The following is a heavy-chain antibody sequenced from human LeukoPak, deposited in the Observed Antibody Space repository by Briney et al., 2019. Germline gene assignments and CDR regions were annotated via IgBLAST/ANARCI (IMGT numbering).Heavy chain of an antibody. V-gene: IGHV3-23*01. CDR1: GFTFSSYG. CDR3: ARYSGSYYGVYYYYYMDV. D-gene: IGHD1-26*01. Sequence: RPGGSLRLSCAASGFTFSSYGMSWVRQAPGKGLEWVSAISGSGGSTYYADSVKGRFTISRDNAKNSLYLQMNSLRAEDTAVYYCARYSGSYYGVYYYYYMDVWGKGTTVTVSS. J-gene: IGHJ6*03. CDR2: ISGSGGST.